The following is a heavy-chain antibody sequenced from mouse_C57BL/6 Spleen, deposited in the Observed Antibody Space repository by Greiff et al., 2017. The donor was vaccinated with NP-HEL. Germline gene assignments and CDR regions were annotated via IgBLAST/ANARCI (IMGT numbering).Heavy chain of an antibody. D-gene: IGHD2-4*01. V-gene: IGHV2-9-1*01. CDR2: IWTGGGT. CDR3: ARNLVYYDYDWYFDV. CDR1: GFSLTSYA. J-gene: IGHJ1*03. Sequence: VKLVESGPGLVAPSHCLSITCTVSGFSLTSYAISWVRQPPGKGLEWLGVIWTGGGTNYNSALKSRLSISKDNSKSQVFLKMNSLQTDDTARYYCARNLVYYDYDWYFDVWGTGTTVTVSS.